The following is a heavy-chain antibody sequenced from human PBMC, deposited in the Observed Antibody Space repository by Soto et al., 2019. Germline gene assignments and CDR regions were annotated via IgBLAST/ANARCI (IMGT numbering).Heavy chain of an antibody. J-gene: IGHJ4*02. Sequence: SGPTLVNPTQTLTLTCTFSGFSLSTTGGGVGWIRQPPGKALEWLAVIYWNDDKSYSPSLKSRLTISKDTSKKQVVLTMMNMAPVDTGTYYCAQVDGVAALFADLGQGTLVTVSS. D-gene: IGHD6-6*01. CDR1: GFSLSTTGGG. V-gene: IGHV2-5*01. CDR2: IYWNDDK. CDR3: AQVDGVAALFAD.